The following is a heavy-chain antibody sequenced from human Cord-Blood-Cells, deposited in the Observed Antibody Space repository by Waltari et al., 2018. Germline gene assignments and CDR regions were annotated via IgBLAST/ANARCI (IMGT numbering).Heavy chain of an antibody. J-gene: IGHJ4*02. CDR1: GYTFTGYY. Sequence: QVQLVQSGAEVKKPGASVKVSCKASGYTFTGYYMHWVRQAPGQGLEWMGWINPNSGGTNCAQKLQGWVTMTRDTSSSTAYMELSRLRSDDTAVYYCAREVIAAAGTGFDYWGQGTLVTVSS. CDR2: INPNSGGT. D-gene: IGHD6-13*01. CDR3: AREVIAAAGTGFDY. V-gene: IGHV1-2*04.